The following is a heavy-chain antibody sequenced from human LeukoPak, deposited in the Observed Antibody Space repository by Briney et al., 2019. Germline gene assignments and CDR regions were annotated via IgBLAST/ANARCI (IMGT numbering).Heavy chain of an antibody. J-gene: IGHJ3*02. V-gene: IGHV1-46*01. CDR1: GYTFTSYY. CDR2: INPSGGST. Sequence: ASVKVSCKASGYTFTSYYMHWVRRAPGQGLEWMGIINPSGGSTSYAQKFQGRVTMTRDMSTSTVYIELSSLRSEDTAVYYCAGTVLAARGHFDIWGQGTMVTVSS. D-gene: IGHD2-8*01. CDR3: AGTVLAARGHFDI.